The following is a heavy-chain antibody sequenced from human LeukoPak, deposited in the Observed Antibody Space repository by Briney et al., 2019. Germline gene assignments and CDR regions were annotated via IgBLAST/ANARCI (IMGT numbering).Heavy chain of an antibody. D-gene: IGHD6-19*01. CDR2: IYYSGST. CDR3: ARDDLSSGWYRGSVGGDY. V-gene: IGHV4-59*01. Sequence: SETLSLTCTVSGGSISSYYWSWIRQPPGKGLEWIGYIYYSGSTNYNPSLKSRVTISVDTSKNQFSLKLSSVTAADTAVYYCARDDLSSGWYRGSVGGDYWGQGTLVTVSS. CDR1: GGSISSYY. J-gene: IGHJ4*02.